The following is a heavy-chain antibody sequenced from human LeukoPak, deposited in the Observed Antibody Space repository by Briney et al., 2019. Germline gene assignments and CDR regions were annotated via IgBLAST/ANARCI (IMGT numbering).Heavy chain of an antibody. D-gene: IGHD5/OR15-5a*01. CDR1: GYHFTGYH. Sequence: GASVKVSCKASGYHFTGYHVHWVRQAPGQGLEWMGRISTDSGDADIAQKFQGRVTMTRDTSISTAYMELGRLTSDDSAVYYCAGLGSTVKGRIDPWGQGTSVTVSS. CDR2: ISTDSGDA. J-gene: IGHJ5*02. V-gene: IGHV1-2*02. CDR3: AGLGSTVKGRIDP.